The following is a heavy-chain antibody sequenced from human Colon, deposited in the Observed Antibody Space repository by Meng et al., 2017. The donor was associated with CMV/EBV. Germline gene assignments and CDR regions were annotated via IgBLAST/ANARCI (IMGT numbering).Heavy chain of an antibody. CDR2: ISSSSGYI. CDR1: GFTFSSYS. CDR3: ARVPSLQPDAFDI. V-gene: IGHV3-21*01. J-gene: IGHJ3*02. D-gene: IGHD1-1*01. Sequence: SCAASGFTFSSYSMNWVRQAPGKGLEWVSSISSSSGYIYYADSVKGRFTISRDNAKNSLYLQMNSLRAEDTAVYYCARVPSLQPDAFDIWGQGTMVTVSS.